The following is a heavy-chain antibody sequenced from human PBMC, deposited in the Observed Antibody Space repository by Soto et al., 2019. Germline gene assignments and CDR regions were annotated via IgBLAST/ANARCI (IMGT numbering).Heavy chain of an antibody. D-gene: IGHD6-19*01. CDR3: AREGMAGTLDY. V-gene: IGHV3-66*01. CDR1: GFTVNSNC. CDR2: IYSGGST. Sequence: GGSLRLSCAASGFTVNSNCMTWVRQAPGKGLEWVALIYSGGSTYYADSVKGRFAISRDNSKNTLYLQMSNLRAEDTAVYYCAREGMAGTLDYWGQGTLVTVSS. J-gene: IGHJ4*02.